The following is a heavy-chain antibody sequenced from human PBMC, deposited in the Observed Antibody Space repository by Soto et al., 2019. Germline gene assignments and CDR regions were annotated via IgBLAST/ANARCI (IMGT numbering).Heavy chain of an antibody. Sequence: QVQLQESGPGLVKPSETLSLTCTVSDGSVSSGSYYWNWIRQPPGKGLEWIGFIYYSGSTHYNPSLQSRVTISVDTSRKQLSLRLSSVTAADTAIYYCARYRGVATLAFDIWGQWTMVTVSS. CDR3: ARYRGVATLAFDI. J-gene: IGHJ3*02. CDR1: DGSVSSGSYY. D-gene: IGHD3-10*01. V-gene: IGHV4-61*01. CDR2: IYYSGST.